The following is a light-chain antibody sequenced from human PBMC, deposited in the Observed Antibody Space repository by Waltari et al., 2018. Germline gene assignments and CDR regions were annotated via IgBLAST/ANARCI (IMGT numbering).Light chain of an antibody. CDR2: DTS. CDR1: QNISSY. V-gene: IGKV3-11*01. Sequence: EIVLTQSPATLSLSPGERATLSCRASQNISSYLAWYQQKPGQAPSLLLYDTSRRATGIPARFSGSGSGTDFTLTISSLEPEDFAVYSCLQRSNWPLTFGGGTKVDIK. CDR3: LQRSNWPLT. J-gene: IGKJ4*01.